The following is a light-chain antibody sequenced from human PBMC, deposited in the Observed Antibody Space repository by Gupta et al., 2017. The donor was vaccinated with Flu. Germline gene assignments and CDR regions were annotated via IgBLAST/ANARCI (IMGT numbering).Light chain of an antibody. CDR2: AAS. Sequence: DIQMTQFPSSLSASVGDRVTITCRASQRVFNNLNWYQQKPGKAPKFLIYAASSLQSGVPARFSGSGSGTDFTLTISDLQPEDSATYYCQQSYSNFLTFGGGTKVESK. CDR3: QQSYSNFLT. J-gene: IGKJ4*01. CDR1: QRVFNN. V-gene: IGKV1-39*01.